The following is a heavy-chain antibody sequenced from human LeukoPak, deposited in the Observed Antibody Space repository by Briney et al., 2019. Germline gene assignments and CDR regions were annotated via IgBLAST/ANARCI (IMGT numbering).Heavy chain of an antibody. CDR3: ARGWLRRYYYYGMDV. D-gene: IGHD5-24*01. V-gene: IGHV3-64*01. CDR2: ISSNGGST. Sequence: GGSLRLSCAASGFTFSSYAMHWVRQAPGKGLEYVSAISSNGGSTYYANSVKGRFTISRDNSKNTLYLQMGSLRAEDMAVYYCARGWLRRYYYYGMDVWGQGTTVTVSS. J-gene: IGHJ6*02. CDR1: GFTFSSYA.